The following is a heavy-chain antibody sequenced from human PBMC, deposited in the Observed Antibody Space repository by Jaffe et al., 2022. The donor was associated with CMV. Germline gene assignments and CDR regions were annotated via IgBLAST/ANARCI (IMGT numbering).Heavy chain of an antibody. CDR3: TTVSHLLWFGEFDAFDI. J-gene: IGHJ3*02. CDR1: GFTFSNAW. CDR2: IKSKTDGGTT. D-gene: IGHD3-10*01. Sequence: EVQLVESGGGLVKPGGSLRLSCAASGFTFSNAWMSWVRQAPGKGLEWVGRIKSKTDGGTTDYAAPVKGRFTISRDDSKNTLYLQMNSLKTEDTAVYYCTTVSHLLWFGEFDAFDIWGQGTMVTVSS. V-gene: IGHV3-15*01.